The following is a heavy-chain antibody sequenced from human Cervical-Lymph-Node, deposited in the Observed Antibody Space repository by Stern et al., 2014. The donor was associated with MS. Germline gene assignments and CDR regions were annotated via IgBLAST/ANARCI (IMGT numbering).Heavy chain of an antibody. D-gene: IGHD2-21*02. CDR2: INTLGGST. CDR3: AREYVEASGVGYLYYGLDV. CDR1: GYTFINYY. Sequence: VQLGQSGAEVKKPGASVKVSCKASGYTFINYYMPWVRQAPGHGLEGIGIINTLGGSTNYTQKFQGRLTMTRDTSTTTVSMELSGLRPEDTAVYYCAREYVEASGVGYLYYGLDVWGQGTTVIVSS. V-gene: IGHV1-46*01. J-gene: IGHJ6*02.